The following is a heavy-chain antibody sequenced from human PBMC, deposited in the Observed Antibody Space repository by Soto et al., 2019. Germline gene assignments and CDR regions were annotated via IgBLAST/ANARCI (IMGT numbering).Heavy chain of an antibody. V-gene: IGHV3-23*01. Sequence: PXXSLRLSCEAYGCTFRNYAMHWFPQAPGKGLEWVSAFRGSDGSTFYADSVKGRFTISGDNSKNTLYLQMNSLRAEDTAVYYCAKDLASETLTFFDYWGQGTLVTVS. J-gene: IGHJ4*02. CDR2: FRGSDGST. D-gene: IGHD2-21*01. CDR3: AKDLASETLTFFDY. CDR1: GCTFRNYA.